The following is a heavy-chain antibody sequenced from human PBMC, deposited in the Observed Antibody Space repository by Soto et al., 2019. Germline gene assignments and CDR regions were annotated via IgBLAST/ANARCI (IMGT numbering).Heavy chain of an antibody. CDR2: ISAHNGNT. V-gene: IGHV1-18*01. Sequence: QVHLVQSGAEVKKPGASVKVSCKGSGYAFTTYGITWVRQAPGQGLEWMGWISAHNGNTNYAQKLQGTATVTRDTSTSTAYMELRSLTSDGTAVYYCARGRYGDYWGQGALVTVSS. J-gene: IGHJ4*02. CDR1: GYAFTTYG. CDR3: ARGRYGDY. D-gene: IGHD1-1*01.